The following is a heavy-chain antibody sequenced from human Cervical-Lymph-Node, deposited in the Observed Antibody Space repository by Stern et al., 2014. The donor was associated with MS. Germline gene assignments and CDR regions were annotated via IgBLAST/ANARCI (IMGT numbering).Heavy chain of an antibody. CDR2: IYHSGST. V-gene: IGHV4-30-2*01. CDR1: GGSISSGGYS. D-gene: IGHD5-18*01. Sequence: QVQLQESGSGLVKPSQTLSLTCAVSGGSISSGGYSWSWIRQPPGKGLEWIGYIYHSGSTYYNPSLKNRVTISVDRSKNQFSLKLSSVTAADTAVYYCARAPERTAYYYYYGMDVWGQGTTVTVSS. CDR3: ARAPERTAYYYYYGMDV. J-gene: IGHJ6*02.